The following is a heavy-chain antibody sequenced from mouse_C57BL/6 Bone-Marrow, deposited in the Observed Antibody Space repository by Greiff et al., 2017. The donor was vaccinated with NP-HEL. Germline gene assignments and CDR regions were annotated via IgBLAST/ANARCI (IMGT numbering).Heavy chain of an antibody. Sequence: QVQLQQSGPGLVQPSQSLSITCTVSGFSLTSYGVHWVRQSPGKGLEWLGVIWSGGSTDYNAAFISRLSISKDNSKSQVFFKMNSLQADDTAIYYCARKRYYGSSSLDYWGQGTTLTVSS. D-gene: IGHD1-1*01. J-gene: IGHJ2*01. V-gene: IGHV2-2*01. CDR3: ARKRYYGSSSLDY. CDR2: IWSGGST. CDR1: GFSLTSYG.